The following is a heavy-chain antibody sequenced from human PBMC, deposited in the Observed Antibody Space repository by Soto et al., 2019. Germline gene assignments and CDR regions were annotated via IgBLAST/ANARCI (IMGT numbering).Heavy chain of an antibody. CDR3: ASHGYTSGRTYFDY. J-gene: IGHJ4*02. D-gene: IGHD6-19*01. CDR1: GGSIGSSSYY. CDR2: IYDRGST. V-gene: IGHV4-39*01. Sequence: QLQLQESGPGLVKPSETLSLTCTVSGGSIGSSSYYWGWIRQPPGKGLAWIGSIYDRGSTYSNPSLKSRLTTSLDTSKNQFSLKLTSVTAADTAVYYCASHGYTSGRTYFDYWGQGTLVTVSS.